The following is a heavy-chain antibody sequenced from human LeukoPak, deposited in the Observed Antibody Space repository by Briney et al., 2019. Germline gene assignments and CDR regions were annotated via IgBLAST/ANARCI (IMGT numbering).Heavy chain of an antibody. D-gene: IGHD3-10*01. Sequence: PSETLSLTCAVSGGSFSGYYWSWIRQPPGKRLEWIGEINHSGSTNYNPSLKSRVTISVDTSKNQFSLKLSSVTAADTAVYYCARGTGVRKSIDYWGQGTLVTVSS. V-gene: IGHV4-34*01. CDR1: GGSFSGYY. CDR2: INHSGST. CDR3: ARGTGVRKSIDY. J-gene: IGHJ4*02.